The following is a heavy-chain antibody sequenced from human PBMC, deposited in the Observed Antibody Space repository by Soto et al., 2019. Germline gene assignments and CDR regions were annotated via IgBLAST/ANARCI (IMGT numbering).Heavy chain of an antibody. J-gene: IGHJ4*02. V-gene: IGHV1-69*01. Sequence: QVLLVQSGAEVKKPGSSVKISCKASGGSFGNSDINWVRQTPGQGLEWLGGFIPVYRTLNYAPKFQGRVTITADESTGTAYMTLNSLASNDTAVYYCATGVIWIGYFTVDSWGQGTRVTVSS. D-gene: IGHD3-3*01. CDR1: GGSFGNSD. CDR3: ATGVIWIGYFTVDS. CDR2: FIPVYRTL.